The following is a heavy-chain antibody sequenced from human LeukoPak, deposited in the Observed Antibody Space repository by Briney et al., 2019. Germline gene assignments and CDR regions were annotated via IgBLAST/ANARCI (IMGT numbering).Heavy chain of an antibody. Sequence: ASVKVSCKASGYTFTSYGISWVRQAPGQGLEWMGWISAYNGNTNYAQKLQGRVTMTTDTSTSTAYMELRSLRSDDTAVYYCARDKSRFGSGRFGFDYWGQGTLVTVSS. CDR3: ARDKSRFGSGRFGFDY. D-gene: IGHD6-19*01. V-gene: IGHV1-18*01. J-gene: IGHJ4*02. CDR1: GYTFTSYG. CDR2: ISAYNGNT.